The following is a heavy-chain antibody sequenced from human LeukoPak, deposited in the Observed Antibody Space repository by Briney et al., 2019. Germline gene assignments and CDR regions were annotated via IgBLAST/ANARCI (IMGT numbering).Heavy chain of an antibody. V-gene: IGHV4-59*12. CDR1: GGSISSYY. CDR2: IYYSGST. J-gene: IGHJ4*02. Sequence: SETLSLTCTVSGGSISSYYWNWIRQPPGKGLEWIGYIYYSGSTNYNPSLKSRVTISVDRSKNQFSLKLSSVTAADTAVYYCARDYGDSRFDYWGQGTLVTVSS. D-gene: IGHD4-17*01. CDR3: ARDYGDSRFDY.